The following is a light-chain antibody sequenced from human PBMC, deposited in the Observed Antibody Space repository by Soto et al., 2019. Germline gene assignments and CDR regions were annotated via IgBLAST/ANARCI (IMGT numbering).Light chain of an antibody. V-gene: IGLV2-14*03. Sequence: QSALTQPASVSGSLGQSITISCTGANFNNVSWYQQYPGKAPKLIISDVSHRPSGVSHRFSGSQSASTASLTISGLQPEDETDYYCSSYSITTSLYVFGTGTKLTVL. CDR2: DVS. CDR3: SSYSITTSLYV. CDR1: NFNN. J-gene: IGLJ1*01.